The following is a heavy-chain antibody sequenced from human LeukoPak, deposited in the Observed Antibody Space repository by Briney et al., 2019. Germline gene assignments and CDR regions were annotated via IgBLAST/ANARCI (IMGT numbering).Heavy chain of an antibody. J-gene: IGHJ4*02. D-gene: IGHD3-3*01. CDR2: ISSNGVST. CDR3: ARVVYDFWSGYYLPPLFDY. Sequence: GSLRLSCAASGFTFSSYAMHWVRQAPGKGLEYVSAISSNGVSTYYANSVKGRFTISRDNSKNTLYLQMGSLRAEDMAVYYCARVVYDFWSGYYLPPLFDYWGQGTLVTVSS. CDR1: GFTFSSYA. V-gene: IGHV3-64*01.